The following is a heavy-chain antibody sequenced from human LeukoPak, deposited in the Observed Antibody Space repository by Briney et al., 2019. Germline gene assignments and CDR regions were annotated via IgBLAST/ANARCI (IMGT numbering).Heavy chain of an antibody. CDR1: GGSISSGDYY. CDR3: AREDGDYAHFDY. Sequence: SETLSLTCTVSGGSISSGDYYWSWIRQPPGKGLEWIGYNYYSGSTYYNPSLKSRVTISVDTSKNQFSLKLSSVTAADTAVYYCAREDGDYAHFDYWGQGTLVTVSS. V-gene: IGHV4-30-4*01. CDR2: NYYSGST. D-gene: IGHD4-17*01. J-gene: IGHJ4*02.